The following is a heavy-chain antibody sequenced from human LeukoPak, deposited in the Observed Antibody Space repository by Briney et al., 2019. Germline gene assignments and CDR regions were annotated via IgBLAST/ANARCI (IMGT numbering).Heavy chain of an antibody. CDR3: ARDPWARDGDYGFDY. J-gene: IGHJ4*02. CDR1: GGTFSSYT. CDR2: IIPIFGTA. D-gene: IGHD4-17*01. V-gene: IGHV1-69*05. Sequence: GASVKVSCKASGGTFSSYTISWVRQAPGHGLEWIGRIIPIFGTAKYAQKFQGRVTITTDESTITAYMELSSLRSEDTAVYYCARDPWARDGDYGFDYWGQGTLVTVSS.